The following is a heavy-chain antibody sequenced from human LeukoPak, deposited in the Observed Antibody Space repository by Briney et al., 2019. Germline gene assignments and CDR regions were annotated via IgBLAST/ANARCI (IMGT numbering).Heavy chain of an antibody. D-gene: IGHD3-22*01. CDR3: ARDSGYVYDRAYYFDH. Sequence: SVTVSFKASGGTFIIYAISWVRQAPGQGGEGMGRIIPILGIANYAQKFQVRVPITAHKSTTTAYIELSSLGSEDTAVYYCARDSGYVYDRAYYFDHWGQGTLVTVSS. V-gene: IGHV1-69*04. CDR2: IIPILGIA. J-gene: IGHJ4*02. CDR1: GGTFIIYA.